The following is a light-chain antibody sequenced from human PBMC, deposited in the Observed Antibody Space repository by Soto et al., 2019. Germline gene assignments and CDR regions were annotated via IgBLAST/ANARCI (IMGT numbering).Light chain of an antibody. CDR1: SSSIGSAP. V-gene: IGLV1-44*01. Sequence: QSVLTQTPSASGTPGQRVTISCSGSSSSIGSAPVSWYQQLPGTAPKLLIYSNDQRPSGVPDRFSGSKSGTAASLAISGLQSEDESAYFCAAWHDSLNAWVFGGGTKLPVL. CDR3: AAWHDSLNAWV. CDR2: SND. J-gene: IGLJ3*02.